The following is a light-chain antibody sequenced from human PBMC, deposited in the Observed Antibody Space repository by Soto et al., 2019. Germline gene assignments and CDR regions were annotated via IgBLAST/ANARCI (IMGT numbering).Light chain of an antibody. Sequence: EIVLTQSPGTLSLSPGERATLSCRASQSVSSSYLAWYQQKPGQAPRLLIYGASSRDTGIPARFSGSGSGTDFTLTISRLQPEDFAVYYCQHYGSSPPYTVGQGTKLEIK. CDR2: GAS. CDR3: QHYGSSPPYT. J-gene: IGKJ2*01. CDR1: QSVSSSY. V-gene: IGKV3-20*01.